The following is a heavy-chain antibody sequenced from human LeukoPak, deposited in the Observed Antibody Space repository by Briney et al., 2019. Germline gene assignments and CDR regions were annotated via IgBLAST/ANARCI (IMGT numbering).Heavy chain of an antibody. CDR1: GGSISSYY. CDR2: IYYSGST. CDR3: ARRKLGYCSSTSCYGGSYYYYYMDV. Sequence: SETLSLTCTVSGGSISSYYWSWIRQPPGKGLEWIGYIYYSGSTNYNPSLKSRVTISVDTSKNQFSLKLSSVTAADTAVYYCARRKLGYCSSTSCYGGSYYYYYMDVWGKGTTVTVSS. D-gene: IGHD2-2*01. J-gene: IGHJ6*03. V-gene: IGHV4-59*12.